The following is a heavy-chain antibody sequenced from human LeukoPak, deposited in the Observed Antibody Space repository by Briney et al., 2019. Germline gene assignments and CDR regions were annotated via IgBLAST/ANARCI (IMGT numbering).Heavy chain of an antibody. CDR3: AKGLHSGSFNELDY. D-gene: IGHD1-26*01. CDR1: GFTFNNYA. Sequence: GGSLRLSCAASGFTFNNYAMSWVRQAPGEGLEWVSGFSTIGVIIHYADSVKGRFTISRDNSKNTLYPQMNSLGAEDTAVYYCAKGLHSGSFNELDYWGQGTLVTVSS. J-gene: IGHJ4*02. V-gene: IGHV3-23*01. CDR2: FSTIGVII.